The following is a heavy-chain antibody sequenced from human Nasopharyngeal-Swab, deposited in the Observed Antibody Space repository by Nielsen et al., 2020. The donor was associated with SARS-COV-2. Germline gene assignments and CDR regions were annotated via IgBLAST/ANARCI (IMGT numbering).Heavy chain of an antibody. CDR3: ARFPAGGYYDSSGYYYWYFDL. D-gene: IGHD3-22*01. J-gene: IGHJ2*01. CDR1: GYTFTGYY. Sequence: ASVKVPCKASGYTFTGYYMHWVRQAPGQGLEWMGRINPNSGGTNYAQKLQGRVTMTTDTSTSTAYMELRSLRSDDTAVYYCARFPAGGYYDSSGYYYWYFDLWGRGTLVTVSS. CDR2: INPNSGGT. V-gene: IGHV1-2*06.